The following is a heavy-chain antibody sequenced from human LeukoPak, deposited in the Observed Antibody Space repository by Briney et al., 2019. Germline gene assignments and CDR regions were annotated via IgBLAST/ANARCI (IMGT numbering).Heavy chain of an antibody. CDR3: ARDRGGSWAKLDY. CDR1: GGSISTHY. J-gene: IGHJ4*02. V-gene: IGHV4-4*07. CDR2: VYNSGSGSKNYNS. Sequence: SETLSLTCTVSGGSISTHYWSWIRQPAGKGLEWVGRVYNSGSGSKNYNSNSSSFLRSRVFMSVDASKNQFSLRLNSVSAADTGVYFCARDRGGSWAKLDYWGQGTLVTVSS. D-gene: IGHD3-10*01.